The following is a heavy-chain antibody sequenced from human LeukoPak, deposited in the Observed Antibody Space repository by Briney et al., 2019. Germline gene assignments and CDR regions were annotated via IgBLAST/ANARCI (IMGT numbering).Heavy chain of an antibody. CDR1: GYTFTSYD. J-gene: IGHJ3*02. Sequence: ASVKVSCKASGYTFTSYDINWVRQATGQGLEWMGWMNPNSGNTGYAQKFQGRVTMTRNTSISTAYMELSSLRSEDTAVYYCARDRYEWELQEVDAFDIWGQGTMVTVSS. CDR3: ARDRYEWELQEVDAFDI. V-gene: IGHV1-8*01. D-gene: IGHD1-26*01. CDR2: MNPNSGNT.